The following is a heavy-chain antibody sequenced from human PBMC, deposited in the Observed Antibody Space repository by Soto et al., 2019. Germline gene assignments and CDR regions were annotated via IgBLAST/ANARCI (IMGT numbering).Heavy chain of an antibody. CDR3: ARPMTTNNNYGMDV. V-gene: IGHV1-2*04. CDR2: INPNSGGT. D-gene: IGHD4-17*01. J-gene: IGHJ6*02. Sequence: SCKASGYTFTGYYMHWVRQAPGQGLEWMGWINPNSGGTNYAQKFQGWVTMTRDTSISTAYMELSRLRSDDTAVYYCARPMTTNNNYGMDVWGQGTTVTVSS. CDR1: GYTFTGYY.